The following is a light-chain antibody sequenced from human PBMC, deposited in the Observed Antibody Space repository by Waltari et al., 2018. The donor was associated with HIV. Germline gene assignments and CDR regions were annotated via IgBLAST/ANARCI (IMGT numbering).Light chain of an antibody. CDR1: QSLLYSDGNTY. V-gene: IGKV2-30*01. CDR2: KVS. CDR3: MQGTHWPRYT. J-gene: IGKJ2*01. Sequence: DVVMTQSPLSLPVTLGQPASISCSSSQSLLYSDGNTYLSWFQQRPGQSPRRLIYKVSNRDSGVPDRFSGSGSGTVFTLKISRVEAEDVGVYYCMQGTHWPRYTFGQGTKLEIK.